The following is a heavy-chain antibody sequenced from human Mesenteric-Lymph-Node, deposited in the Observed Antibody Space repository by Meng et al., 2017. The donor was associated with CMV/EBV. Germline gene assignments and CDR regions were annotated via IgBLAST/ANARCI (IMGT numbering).Heavy chain of an antibody. CDR3: ARGGYQYVDY. D-gene: IGHD3-16*02. V-gene: IGHV3-30*02. J-gene: IGHJ4*02. CDR2: IRYDGSNK. CDR1: GFTFSSYG. Sequence: GGSLRLSCAASGFTFSSYGMHWVRQAPGKGLERVAFIRYDGSNKYYADSVKGRFTISRDNAENSLYLQMNSLRAEDTAVYYCARGGYQYVDYWGQGTLVTVSS.